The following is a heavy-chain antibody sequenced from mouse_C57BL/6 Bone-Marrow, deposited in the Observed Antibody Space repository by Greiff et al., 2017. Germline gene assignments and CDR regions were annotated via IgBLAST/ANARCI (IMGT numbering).Heavy chain of an antibody. CDR3: NTDLFYFDV. J-gene: IGHJ1*03. CDR2: IDPENGDT. Sequence: DVQLVESGAELVRPGASVKLSCTASGFNIKDDYMHWVKQRPEQGLEWIGWIDPENGDTEYASKFKGKATITADTSSNTAYLQLSSLTSEDTGVYYCNTDLFYFDVWGKGTTVTVSS. V-gene: IGHV14-4*01. CDR1: GFNIKDDY.